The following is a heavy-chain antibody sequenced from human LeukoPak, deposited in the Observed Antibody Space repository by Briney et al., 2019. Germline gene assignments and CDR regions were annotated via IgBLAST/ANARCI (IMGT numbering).Heavy chain of an antibody. D-gene: IGHD1-26*01. V-gene: IGHV4-4*02. CDR1: GGSISSSNW. Sequence: SGTLSLTCAVSGGSISSSNWWSWARQPPGKGLEWIGEIYHSGSTIYNPSLKSRVTISVDKSKNQFSLKLSSVTAADTAVYYCARDWDNQNAFDIWGQGTMVTVSS. CDR3: ARDWDNQNAFDI. CDR2: IYHSGST. J-gene: IGHJ3*02.